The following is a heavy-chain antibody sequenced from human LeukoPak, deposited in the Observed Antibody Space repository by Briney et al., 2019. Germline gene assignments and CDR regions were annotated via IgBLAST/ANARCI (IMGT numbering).Heavy chain of an antibody. V-gene: IGHV3-33*08. CDR1: GFTFSSYT. CDR2: IWFDGSYK. J-gene: IGHJ3*02. Sequence: PGGSLRLSCAASGFTFSSYTMHRVRQAPAKGLERVAVIWFDGSYKYYGDSVKCRFTMSRDNSKNTLYLQMDSLSAEDTAVYYCARGKEQQLYAFDIWGQGTMVTVSS. D-gene: IGHD6-13*01. CDR3: ARGKEQQLYAFDI.